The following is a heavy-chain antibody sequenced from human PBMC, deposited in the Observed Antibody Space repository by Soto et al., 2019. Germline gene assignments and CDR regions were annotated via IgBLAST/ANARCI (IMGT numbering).Heavy chain of an antibody. CDR1: GDRVSSNSAD. CDR3: AREPGTGYCSGGSCYLPAWFDP. D-gene: IGHD2-15*01. J-gene: IGHJ5*02. V-gene: IGHV6-1*01. Sequence: SQTLSLTCAISGDRVSSNSADWNWIRQSPSRGLEWLGRTYYRSKWYNDYAVSVKSRITINPDPSKNQFSLQLNSVTPEDTAVYYCAREPGTGYCSGGSCYLPAWFDPWGQGTLVTVSS. CDR2: TYYRSKWYN.